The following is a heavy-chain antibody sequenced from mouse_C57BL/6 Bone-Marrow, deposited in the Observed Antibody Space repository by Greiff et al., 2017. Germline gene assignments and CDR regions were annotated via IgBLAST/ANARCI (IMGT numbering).Heavy chain of an antibody. D-gene: IGHD1-1*01. V-gene: IGHV1-61*01. CDR2: IYPSDSET. J-gene: IGHJ3*01. CDR1: GYTFTSYW. CDR3: ASGYGSSYGFAY. Sequence: QVQLQQPGAELVRPGSSVQLSCKASGYTFTSYWMDWVKQRPGQGLEWIGNIYPSDSETHYNQKFKDKATLTVDKSSSTAYMQLSSLTSEDSAVYYCASGYGSSYGFAYWGRGTLVTVSA.